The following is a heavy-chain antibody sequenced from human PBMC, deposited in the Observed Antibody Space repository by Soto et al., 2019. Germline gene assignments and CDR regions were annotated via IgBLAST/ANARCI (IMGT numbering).Heavy chain of an antibody. Sequence: QVQLVESGGGLVKPGGSLRLSCAASGFTFSDYYMTWIRQAPGKGLEWVSYISSSGSGIYYPDSVKGRFTISRDNAKKSLYLQMSSLRAEDTAVYYGARAYADAFDIWGQGTVVTVSS. V-gene: IGHV3-11*01. CDR2: ISSSGSGI. CDR1: GFTFSDYY. CDR3: ARAYADAFDI. J-gene: IGHJ3*02.